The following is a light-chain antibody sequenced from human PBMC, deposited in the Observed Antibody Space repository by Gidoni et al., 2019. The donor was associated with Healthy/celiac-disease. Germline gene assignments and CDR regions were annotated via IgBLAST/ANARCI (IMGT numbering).Light chain of an antibody. CDR1: QSISSW. CDR2: KAS. J-gene: IGKJ4*01. CDR3: QQYNSYPALT. V-gene: IGKV1-5*03. Sequence: DIQMTQSPSTLSASVGDRVTITCRASQSISSWLAWYQQKPGNAPKLLIYKASSLESGVPSRFSGSGSGTEFTLTISSLQPDDFATYYCQQYNSYPALTFGGGTKVEIK.